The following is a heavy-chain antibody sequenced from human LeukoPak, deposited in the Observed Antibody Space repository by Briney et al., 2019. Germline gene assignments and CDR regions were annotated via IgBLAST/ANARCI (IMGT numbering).Heavy chain of an antibody. D-gene: IGHD4-17*01. J-gene: IGHJ4*02. V-gene: IGHV3-72*01. CDR3: ARERRHGDYDRFFDY. Sequence: PGGSLRLSCAASGFTFSDHYMDWVRQAPGKGLEWVGRTRNKANSYTTEYAASVKGRFTISRDDSKNSLYLQMNSLKTEDTAVYYCARERRHGDYDRFFDYWGQGTLATVSS. CDR1: GFTFSDHY. CDR2: TRNKANSYTT.